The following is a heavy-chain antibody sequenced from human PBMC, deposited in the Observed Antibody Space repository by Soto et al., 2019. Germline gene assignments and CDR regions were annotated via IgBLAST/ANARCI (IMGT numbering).Heavy chain of an antibody. V-gene: IGHV4-4*02. CDR1: SDSTRRSHW. Sequence: SEPLSLTCAVSSDSTRRSHWLTWVRQSPGKGLEWLGDIYYSGSVYYNPSLRSRISISMDKSNNQFSLNLSSVTAADTAVYYCARGSFVTNYYYYHMDVWGKGTPVTVSS. D-gene: IGHD4-17*01. J-gene: IGHJ6*03. CDR3: ARGSFVTNYYYYHMDV. CDR2: IYYSGSV.